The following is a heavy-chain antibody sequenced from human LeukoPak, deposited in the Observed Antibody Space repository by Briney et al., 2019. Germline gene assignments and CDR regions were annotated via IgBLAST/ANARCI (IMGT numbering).Heavy chain of an antibody. D-gene: IGHD6-6*01. J-gene: IGHJ3*02. Sequence: SETLSLTCTVSGGSISSSSYYWDWIRQPPGKGLEWIGSIYYSGSTYYNPSLKSRVTISVDTSKNQFSLKLSSVTAADTAVYYCARPRQLVLDAFDIWGQGTMVTVSS. CDR1: GGSISSSSYY. V-gene: IGHV4-39*01. CDR2: IYYSGST. CDR3: ARPRQLVLDAFDI.